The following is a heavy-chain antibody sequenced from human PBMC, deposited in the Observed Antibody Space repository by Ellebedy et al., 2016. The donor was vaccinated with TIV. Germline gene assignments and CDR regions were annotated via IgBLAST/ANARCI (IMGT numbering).Heavy chain of an antibody. CDR2: IYHSGST. Sequence: SQTLSLTXXVSGGSIRSGGYSWSWIRQPPGKGLEWIGYIYHSGSTYYNPSLKSRVTISVDRSKNQFSLKLSSVTAADTAVYYCAREMSSYGHGAFDYWGQGTLVTVSS. V-gene: IGHV4-30-2*01. CDR1: GGSIRSGGYS. CDR3: AREMSSYGHGAFDY. J-gene: IGHJ4*02. D-gene: IGHD5-18*01.